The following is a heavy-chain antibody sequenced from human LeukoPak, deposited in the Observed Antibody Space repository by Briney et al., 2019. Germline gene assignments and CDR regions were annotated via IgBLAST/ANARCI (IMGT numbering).Heavy chain of an antibody. D-gene: IGHD1-26*01. J-gene: IGHJ6*03. CDR2: IYTSGST. CDR1: GGSISSGSYD. V-gene: IGHV4-61*02. CDR3: ARASIVGATSAYYYYMDV. Sequence: SETLSLTCTVSGGSISSGSYDWSWIRQPAGKGLEWIGRIYTSGSTNYNPSLKSRVTISVDTSKNQFSLKLSSVTAADTAVYYCARASIVGATSAYYYYMDVWGKGTTVTVSS.